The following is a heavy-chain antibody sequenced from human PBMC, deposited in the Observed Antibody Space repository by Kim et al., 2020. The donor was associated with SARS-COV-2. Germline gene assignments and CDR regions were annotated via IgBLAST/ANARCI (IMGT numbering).Heavy chain of an antibody. V-gene: IGHV1-3*01. CDR1: GHFFTRDS. CDR3: LGGFYFDY. Sequence: ASVKVSCKTSGHFFTRDSIHWVRQAPGQGLEWMGGIDCGNGNTIYSQKFQGRVTFTTDTPASTAYMELSFLRSEDSAAYYCLGGFYFDYSRQATLLTAPS. D-gene: IGHD3-16*01. CDR2: IDCGNGNT. J-gene: IGHJ4*02.